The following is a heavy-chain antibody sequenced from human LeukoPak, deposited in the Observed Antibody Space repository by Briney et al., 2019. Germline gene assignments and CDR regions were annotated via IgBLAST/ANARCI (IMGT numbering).Heavy chain of an antibody. D-gene: IGHD6-19*01. V-gene: IGHV3-74*01. CDR3: ATKQWLAPPPDS. J-gene: IGHJ4*02. Sequence: GGSLRLSCAASGFTFSRYWMLWVRQAPGKGLESVSRINTDGTVTTYAGSVKGRFTVSRDNADNTMFLQMNSVRDEDTAVYYCATKQWLAPPPDSWGQGTPVTVSS. CDR2: INTDGTVT. CDR1: GFTFSRYW.